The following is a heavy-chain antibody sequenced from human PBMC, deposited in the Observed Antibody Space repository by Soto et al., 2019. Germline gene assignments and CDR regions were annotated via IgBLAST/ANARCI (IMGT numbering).Heavy chain of an antibody. CDR2: ISTTNSYI. J-gene: IGHJ4*02. CDR3: TRDPVPDSSGYFPFDY. D-gene: IGHD3-22*01. CDR1: GFRFSTYS. Sequence: EVQLVESGGGLVKPGGSLRLSCAASGFRFSTYSMNWVRQAPGKGLEWVASISTTNSYIYYADSVRGRFTISRDNAKNSLFLQINSLRAEDTAVYYCTRDPVPDSSGYFPFDYWGQGTLVTVSS. V-gene: IGHV3-21*01.